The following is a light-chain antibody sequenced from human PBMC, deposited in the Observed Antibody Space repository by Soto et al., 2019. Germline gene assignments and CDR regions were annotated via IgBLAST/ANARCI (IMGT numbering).Light chain of an antibody. CDR2: DAS. CDR1: QSVRSS. CDR3: QHYNSYSEA. Sequence: EIVMTQSPGTLSVSPGERATLFCRASQSVRSSLAWYQQKPGQAPRLFIYDASNRATGVPAGFSGSGSGTDFTLTISSLELEDFAIYYCQHYNSYSEAFGQGTKVDIK. J-gene: IGKJ1*01. V-gene: IGKV3D-15*01.